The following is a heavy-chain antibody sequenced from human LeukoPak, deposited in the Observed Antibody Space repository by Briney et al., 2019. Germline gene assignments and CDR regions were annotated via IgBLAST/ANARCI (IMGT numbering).Heavy chain of an antibody. Sequence: QSGGSLRLSCAASGFTFSTYSMNWVRQAPGKGLEWVSYITSSSRTIYYADSVKGRFTISRDNAKNSLFLQMNSLRDGDTAVYSCARGGDGAPFYPDYWGQGTLVTVSS. J-gene: IGHJ4*02. CDR3: ARGGDGAPFYPDY. V-gene: IGHV3-48*02. CDR1: GFTFSTYS. D-gene: IGHD4/OR15-4a*01. CDR2: ITSSSRTI.